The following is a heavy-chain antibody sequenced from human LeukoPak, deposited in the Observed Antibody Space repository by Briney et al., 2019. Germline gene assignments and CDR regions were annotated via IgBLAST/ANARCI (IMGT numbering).Heavy chain of an antibody. Sequence: GGSLRLSCAVSGFTFSGFWMSWSRQAPGKGLEWVGFIRSKAFGETAEYAASVKGRFTISRDDSKSIAYLQMNSLKTEDTAVYYCTRDRGSSTLGDYWGQGTLVTVSS. CDR2: IRSKAFGETA. V-gene: IGHV3-49*03. J-gene: IGHJ4*02. CDR1: GFTFSGFW. CDR3: TRDRGSSTLGDY. D-gene: IGHD7-27*01.